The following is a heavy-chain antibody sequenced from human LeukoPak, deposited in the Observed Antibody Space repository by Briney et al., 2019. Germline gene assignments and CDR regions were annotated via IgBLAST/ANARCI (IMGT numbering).Heavy chain of an antibody. CDR3: ATDREGNYALDV. J-gene: IGHJ6*04. D-gene: IGHD4-11*01. CDR2: INPNSGGT. CDR1: GDTFTGYY. Sequence: ASVKVSCKASGDTFTGYYMHWVRQAPGQGLEWMGWINPNSGGTNYAQKFQGRVTMTRDTSISTAYMELSRLRSEDTAVYYCATDREGNYALDVWGKGTTVTVSS. V-gene: IGHV1-2*02.